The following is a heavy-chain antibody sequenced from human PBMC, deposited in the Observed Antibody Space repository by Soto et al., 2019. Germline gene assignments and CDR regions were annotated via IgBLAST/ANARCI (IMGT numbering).Heavy chain of an antibody. CDR2: ISSNRSYI. D-gene: IGHD1-7*01. V-gene: IGHV3-21*01. J-gene: IGHJ4*02. Sequence: PGGSLRLSCAASGFTFSSYSMNWVRQAPGKGLEWVSSISSNRSYIYYADSVKGRFTISRDNAKNSLYLQMNSLRAEDTAVYYCARDNFAHITGTTWSDYWGQGTLVTVSS. CDR3: ARDNFAHITGTTWSDY. CDR1: GFTFSSYS.